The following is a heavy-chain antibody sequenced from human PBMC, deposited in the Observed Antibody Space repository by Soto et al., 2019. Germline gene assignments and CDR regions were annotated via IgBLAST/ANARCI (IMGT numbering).Heavy chain of an antibody. CDR3: ARVGYCSSTSCYRGRNWFDP. CDR1: GYTFTSYG. Sequence: GASVKVSCKASGYTFTSYGISWVRQAPGQGLEWMGWISAYNGNTNYAQKLQGRVTMTTDTSTSTAYMELRSLRSDDTAVYYCARVGYCSSTSCYRGRNWFDPWGQGTLVTVSS. V-gene: IGHV1-18*01. D-gene: IGHD2-2*02. J-gene: IGHJ5*02. CDR2: ISAYNGNT.